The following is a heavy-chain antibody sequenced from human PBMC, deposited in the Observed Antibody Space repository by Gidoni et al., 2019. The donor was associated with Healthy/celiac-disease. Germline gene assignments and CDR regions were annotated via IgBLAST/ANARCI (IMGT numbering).Heavy chain of an antibody. Sequence: QVQLVQSGAAVKKPAASVKVSSKASGYTFTSYYMHWVRQAPGHGLEWMGISNPSGGSTSDGQKFQGRVTMTRDTSTSTVYMVLSSLGSEDTAVYYCAREGGSYPLLGQLHDFDYWGQGTLVTVSS. CDR1: GYTFTSYY. CDR3: AREGGSYPLLGQLHDFDY. CDR2: SNPSGGST. J-gene: IGHJ4*02. V-gene: IGHV1-46*01. D-gene: IGHD1-26*01.